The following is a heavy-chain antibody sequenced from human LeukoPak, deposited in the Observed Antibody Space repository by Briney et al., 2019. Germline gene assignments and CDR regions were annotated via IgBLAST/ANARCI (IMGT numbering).Heavy chain of an antibody. D-gene: IGHD1-1*01. CDR1: GFTFSDSY. CDR3: ARGTGTPYWYFDL. V-gene: IGHV3-11*04. CDR2: ISGSGSDI. J-gene: IGHJ2*01. Sequence: GGSLRLSCAASGFTFSDSYMSWIRQAPGKGLEYLSYISGSGSDIIYADSVRGRFTISRDNAKNSLYLQMNSLRAEDTAVYYCARGTGTPYWYFDLWGRGTLVTVSS.